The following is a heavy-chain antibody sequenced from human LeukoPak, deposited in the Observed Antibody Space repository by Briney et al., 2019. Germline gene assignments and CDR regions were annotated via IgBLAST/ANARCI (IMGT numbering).Heavy chain of an antibody. CDR1: GFTFSSYG. CDR3: AKSQHIVVVPAALDY. Sequence: PGGSLRLSCAASGFTFSSYGMHWVRQAPGKGLEWVAVISYDGSNKYYADSVKGRFTISRDNSKNTLYLQMNSPRAEDTAVYYCAKSQHIVVVPAALDYWGQGTLVTVSS. CDR2: ISYDGSNK. D-gene: IGHD2-2*01. J-gene: IGHJ4*02. V-gene: IGHV3-30*18.